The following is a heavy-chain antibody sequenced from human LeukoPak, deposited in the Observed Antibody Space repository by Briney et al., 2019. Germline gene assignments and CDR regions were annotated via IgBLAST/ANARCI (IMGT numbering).Heavy chain of an antibody. CDR2: IFYSGST. CDR1: SGSISTSNYY. J-gene: IGHJ4*02. D-gene: IGHD2-15*01. CDR3: ARRGSRVVVAAFFDY. V-gene: IGHV4-39*07. Sequence: SETLSLTCTVSSGSISTSNYYWGWVRQPPGKALEWIGNIFYSGSTYYSPSLKSRVTISVDTSKNQFSLKLSSVTAADTAVYYCARRGSRVVVAAFFDYWGQGTLVTVSS.